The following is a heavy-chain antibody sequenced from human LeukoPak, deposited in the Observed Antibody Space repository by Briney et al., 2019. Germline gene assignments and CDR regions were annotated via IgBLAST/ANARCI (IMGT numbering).Heavy chain of an antibody. D-gene: IGHD3-10*01. Sequence: ASVKVSCKASGYTFTSYAINWVRQAPGPGLEWMGWISVNNGNTNDAQKLQGRVTMTTDTSTSTAYMELRSLRSDDTAVYYCARRPRGYYYGMDVWGQGTTVTVSS. CDR2: ISVNNGNT. V-gene: IGHV1-18*01. CDR1: GYTFTSYA. J-gene: IGHJ6*02. CDR3: ARRPRGYYYGMDV.